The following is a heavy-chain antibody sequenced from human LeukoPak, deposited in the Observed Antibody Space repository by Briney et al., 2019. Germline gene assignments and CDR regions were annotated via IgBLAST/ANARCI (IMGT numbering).Heavy chain of an antibody. CDR3: AKDKSVSIAVAGTDY. CDR2: ISGSGGST. J-gene: IGHJ4*02. V-gene: IGHV3-23*01. D-gene: IGHD6-19*01. CDR1: GFTFSSYA. Sequence: PGGSLRLSCAASGFTFSSYAMSWVRQAPGKGLEWVSAISGSGGSTYYADSVKGRFTISRDNSKNTLYLQMNSLRAEDTAVYYCAKDKSVSIAVAGTDYWGQGTLVTVSS.